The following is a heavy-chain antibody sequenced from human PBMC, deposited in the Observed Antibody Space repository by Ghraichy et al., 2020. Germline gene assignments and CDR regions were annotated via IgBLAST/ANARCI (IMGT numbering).Heavy chain of an antibody. J-gene: IGHJ4*02. Sequence: GGSLRLSCAASGFTFSGHSMNWVRQAPGKALEWVSSISSSSTYIYYADSVKGRFTISRDNAKNSLYLQMNSLRVEDTAVYYCARDLDPSEAYYFDYWGQGTLVTVSS. CDR2: ISSSSTYI. CDR3: ARDLDPSEAYYFDY. V-gene: IGHV3-21*01. CDR1: GFTFSGHS.